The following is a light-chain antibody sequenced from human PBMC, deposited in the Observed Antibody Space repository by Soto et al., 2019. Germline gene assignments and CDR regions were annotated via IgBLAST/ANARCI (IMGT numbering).Light chain of an antibody. V-gene: IGKV3-15*01. Sequence: EIVMTQSPATLSVSPGDRASLSCRASESVTSSLAWYQQKPGQPPRLLIHGASTRAPGFPARFSGSGSGTEFTLTISSLQSEDSAVYFCQQYANWPKTFGQGTK. CDR2: GAS. J-gene: IGKJ1*01. CDR1: ESVTSS. CDR3: QQYANWPKT.